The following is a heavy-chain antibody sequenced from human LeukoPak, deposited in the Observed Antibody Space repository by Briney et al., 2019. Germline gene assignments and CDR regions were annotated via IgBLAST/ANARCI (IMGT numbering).Heavy chain of an antibody. D-gene: IGHD6-19*01. J-gene: IGHJ4*02. Sequence: SETLSLTCTVSGASISSTSYCWGWIRQPPGKGPEWIGSIYYSGRSYYNPSLKSRVTISVDTPKSQFSLKLSSVTAADTAVYYCARYSSSGLEYWGQGTLVTVSS. CDR3: ARYSSSGLEY. CDR1: GASISSTSYC. V-gene: IGHV4-39*01. CDR2: IYYSGRS.